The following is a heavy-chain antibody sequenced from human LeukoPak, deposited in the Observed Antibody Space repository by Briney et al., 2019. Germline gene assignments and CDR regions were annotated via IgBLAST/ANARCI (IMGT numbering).Heavy chain of an antibody. V-gene: IGHV1-24*01. Sequence: ASVKVSCKVSGYTLTELSMHWVRQAPGKGLEWMGGFDPEDGETIYAQKFQGRVTMTEDTSTDTAYMELSSLRSEDTAVYYCAAKGDYDSSAPIEYWGQGTLGTVSS. J-gene: IGHJ4*02. CDR3: AAKGDYDSSAPIEY. CDR1: GYTLTELS. CDR2: FDPEDGET. D-gene: IGHD3-22*01.